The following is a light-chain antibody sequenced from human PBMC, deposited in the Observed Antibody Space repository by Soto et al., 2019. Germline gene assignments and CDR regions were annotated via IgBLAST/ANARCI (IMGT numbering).Light chain of an antibody. J-gene: IGLJ1*01. V-gene: IGLV2-14*01. CDR3: SSYTTSSTLV. CDR2: EVS. CDR1: SSDVGDYSY. Sequence: QSALTQPASVSGSPGQSITISCTGASSDVGDYSYVSWYQHHPGQAPELLIYEVSNRPSGVSHRFSGSKSGNTATLSISGLQAEDEADYYCSSYTTSSTLVFGTGTKVTVL.